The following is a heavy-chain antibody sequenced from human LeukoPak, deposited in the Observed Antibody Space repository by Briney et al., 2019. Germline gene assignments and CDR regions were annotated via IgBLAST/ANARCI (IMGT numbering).Heavy chain of an antibody. CDR2: INPNSGGT. CDR3: ARKSLGYCSSTSCYGSMDV. V-gene: IGHV1-2*02. CDR1: GYTFTGYY. J-gene: IGHJ6*03. Sequence: ASVKVSCKASGYTFTGYYMHWVRQAPGQGLEWMGWINPNSGGTNYAQKFQGRVTMTRDTSISKAYMELSRLRSDDTAVYYCARKSLGYCSSTSCYGSMDVWGKGTTVTVSS. D-gene: IGHD2-2*01.